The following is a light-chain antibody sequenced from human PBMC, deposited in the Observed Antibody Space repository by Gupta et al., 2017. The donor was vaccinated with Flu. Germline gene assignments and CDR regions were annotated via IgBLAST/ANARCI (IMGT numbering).Light chain of an antibody. CDR1: QSVSSY. Sequence: EIVLTQSPATLSLSPGESATLSCRASQSVSSYLAWYQQKPGQDPRLLIYDAANRATGIPARFSGSGSGTHFTLTISSLGPEDFSVYYCQQRSNWPEFTFGPGTKVEIK. CDR3: QQRSNWPEFT. J-gene: IGKJ3*01. CDR2: DAA. V-gene: IGKV3-11*01.